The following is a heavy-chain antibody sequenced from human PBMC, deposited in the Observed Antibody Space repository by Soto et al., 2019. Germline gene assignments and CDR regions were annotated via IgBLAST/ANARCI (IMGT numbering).Heavy chain of an antibody. J-gene: IGHJ6*02. CDR2: IIPILGIA. D-gene: IGHD3-9*01. CDR1: GGTFSSYT. Sequence: ASVKVSCKASGGTFSSYTISWGRQAPGQGLEWMGRIIPILGIANYAQKFQGRVTITADKSTSTAYMELSSLRSEDTAVYYCASAAEYYDILTGYYAPYYGMDVWGQGTTVTVSS. CDR3: ASAAEYYDILTGYYAPYYGMDV. V-gene: IGHV1-69*02.